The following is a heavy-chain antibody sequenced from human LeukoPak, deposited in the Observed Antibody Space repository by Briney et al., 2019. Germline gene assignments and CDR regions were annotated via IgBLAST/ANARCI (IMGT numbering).Heavy chain of an antibody. V-gene: IGHV1-24*01. Sequence: ASVKVSCKVSGYTLTELSMHWVRQAPGKGLEWMGGFDPEGGETIYAQKFQGRVTMTEDTSTDTAYMELSSLRSEDTAVYYCATGESSSWYVVDYWGQGTLVTVTS. J-gene: IGHJ4*02. CDR1: GYTLTELS. D-gene: IGHD6-13*01. CDR3: ATGESSSWYVVDY. CDR2: FDPEGGET.